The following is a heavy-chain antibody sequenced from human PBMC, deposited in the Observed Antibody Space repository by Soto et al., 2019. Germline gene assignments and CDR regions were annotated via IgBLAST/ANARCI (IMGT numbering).Heavy chain of an antibody. CDR1: GGTFSSYA. CDR2: IIPIFGTA. Sequence: ASVKVSCKASGGTFSSYAISWVRQAPGQGLEWMGGIIPIFGTANYAQKFQGRVTITADESTSTAYMELSSLRSEDTAVYYCARDVRYSSSWLFDYWGQGTLVTVSS. D-gene: IGHD6-13*01. V-gene: IGHV1-69*13. J-gene: IGHJ4*02. CDR3: ARDVRYSSSWLFDY.